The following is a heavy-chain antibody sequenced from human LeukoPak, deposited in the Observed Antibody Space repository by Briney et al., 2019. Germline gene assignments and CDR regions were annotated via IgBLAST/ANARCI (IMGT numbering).Heavy chain of an antibody. CDR3: ARGLSYGDYVFAGNNWFDP. J-gene: IGHJ5*02. CDR2: ISSSGSTI. CDR1: GFTFSDYY. Sequence: GGSLRLSCAASGFTFSDYYMSWIRQAPGKGLEWVSYISSSGSTIYYADSVKGRFTISRDNAKNSLYLQMSSLRAEDTAVYYCARGLSYGDYVFAGNNWFDPWGQGTLVTVSS. V-gene: IGHV3-11*01. D-gene: IGHD4-17*01.